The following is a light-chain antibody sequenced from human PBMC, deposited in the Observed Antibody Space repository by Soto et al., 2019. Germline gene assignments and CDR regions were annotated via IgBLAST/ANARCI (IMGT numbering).Light chain of an antibody. V-gene: IGLV1-44*01. CDR3: AAWDDSLNALV. CDR2: SNN. Sequence: QPVLTQPPSASGTPGQRVTISCSGSSSNIGSNTVNWYQQLPGTAPKLLIYSNNQRPSGVPDRFSGSKSGTSASLAISGLQSEDEADYYCAAWDDSLNALVFGTGTKVTVL. J-gene: IGLJ1*01. CDR1: SSNIGSNT.